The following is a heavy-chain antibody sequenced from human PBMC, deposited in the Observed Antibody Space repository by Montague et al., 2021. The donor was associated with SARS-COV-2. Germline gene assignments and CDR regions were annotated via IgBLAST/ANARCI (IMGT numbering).Heavy chain of an antibody. CDR1: GGSISGYY. CDR3: ARDSLVASYYYYGVDV. V-gene: IGHV4-59*13. D-gene: IGHD2-2*01. J-gene: IGHJ6*02. Sequence: SETLSLTCTVSGGSISGYYCYWIRQPPGKGLEWIGYIYSSGSTSXNPSLKSRVTMSVDTSKNQLSLNLSSVTAADTAVYYCARDSLVASYYYYGVDVWGQGATVTVAS. CDR2: IYSSGST.